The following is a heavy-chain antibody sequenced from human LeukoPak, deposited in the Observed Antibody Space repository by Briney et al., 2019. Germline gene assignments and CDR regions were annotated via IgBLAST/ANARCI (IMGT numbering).Heavy chain of an antibody. CDR3: ARDIKRDDSSSSPGGYY. J-gene: IGHJ4*02. CDR2: ISYDGSNK. D-gene: IGHD6-6*01. Sequence: GGSLRLSCAASGFTFSSYAMHWVRQAPGKGLEWVAVISYDGSNKYYADFVKGRFTISRDNSKNTLYLQMNSLRAEDTAVYYCARDIKRDDSSSSPGGYYWGQGTLVTVSS. CDR1: GFTFSSYA. V-gene: IGHV3-30*04.